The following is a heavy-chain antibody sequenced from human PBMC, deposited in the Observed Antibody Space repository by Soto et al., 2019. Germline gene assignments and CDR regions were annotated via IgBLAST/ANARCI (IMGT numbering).Heavy chain of an antibody. CDR1: GDSIISSNYY. D-gene: IGHD2-2*01. J-gene: IGHJ6*02. Sequence: SETLSLTCTVSGDSIISSNYYWAWIRQSPGKGLEWIGNMYYSGSTYYNLSLKSRVTMSVDTSKNQFSLKISSVTAADTSVYYCARIVVIPAATDYYNYYGVDVWGQGTTVTVSS. V-gene: IGHV4-39*01. CDR2: MYYSGST. CDR3: ARIVVIPAATDYYNYYGVDV.